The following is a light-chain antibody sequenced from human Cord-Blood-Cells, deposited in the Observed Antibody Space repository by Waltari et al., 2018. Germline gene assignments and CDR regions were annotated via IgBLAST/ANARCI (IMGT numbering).Light chain of an antibody. CDR2: AAS. J-gene: IGKJ4*01. CDR3: QQRYNTPPLT. Sequence: DIQMTQSPSSLSASVGDRVTITCRASQSISSYLNSYQQKQGKAPKLLIYAASSLQSGLASSFSCSGSGAQCPPDISSRTTEDFTPHASQQRYNTPPLTRGGG. CDR1: QSISSY. V-gene: IGKV1-39*01.